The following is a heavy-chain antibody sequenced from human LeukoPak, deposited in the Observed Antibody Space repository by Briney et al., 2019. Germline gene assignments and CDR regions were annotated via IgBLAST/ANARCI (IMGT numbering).Heavy chain of an antibody. CDR2: ISAYNGNT. D-gene: IGHD5-18*01. V-gene: IGHV1-18*01. J-gene: IGHJ3*02. CDR1: GYTFTSYG. Sequence: GASVKVSCKASGYTFTSYGISWVRQAPGQGLEWMGWISAYNGNTNYAQKLQGRVTMTTDTTTSTAYMERRSLRSDDTTVYYCASPYRVYSYSYTDAFDIWGQGTMVTVSS. CDR3: ASPYRVYSYSYTDAFDI.